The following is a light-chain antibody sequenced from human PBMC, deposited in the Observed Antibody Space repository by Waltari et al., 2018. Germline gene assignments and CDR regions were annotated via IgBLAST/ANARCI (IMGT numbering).Light chain of an antibody. V-gene: IGKV1-5*03. CDR2: EAS. J-gene: IGKJ2*01. CDR3: QQYDGYST. CDR1: QSISSR. Sequence: DIQMTQSPSTLSASVGDRVTITCRPSQSISSRLARHQQKPGKSPKLLIFEASSLESGVPSRFSGSGSGTEFTLNISSLQPDDFATYYCQQYDGYSTFGQGTKLEIK.